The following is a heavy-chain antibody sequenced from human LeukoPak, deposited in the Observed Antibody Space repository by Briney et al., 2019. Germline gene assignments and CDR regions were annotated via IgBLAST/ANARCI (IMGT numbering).Heavy chain of an antibody. Sequence: ASVKVSCKASGYTFTGYYMHWVRQAPGQGLEWMGRINPNSGGTNYAQKFQGRVTMTRDTSISTAYMELSRLRSDDTAVYYCARGRGRGYRYGYFDYWGQGTLVTVSS. J-gene: IGHJ4*02. V-gene: IGHV1-2*06. CDR1: GYTFTGYY. CDR2: INPNSGGT. CDR3: ARGRGRGYRYGYFDY. D-gene: IGHD5-18*01.